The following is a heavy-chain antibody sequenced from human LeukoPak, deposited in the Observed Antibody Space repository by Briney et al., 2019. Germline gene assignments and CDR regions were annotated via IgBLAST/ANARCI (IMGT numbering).Heavy chain of an antibody. V-gene: IGHV3-30*02. Sequence: PGGSLRLSCAASGFTFSSYGMHWVRQAPGKGREGGAFIRYDGSNKYYADSVKGRFTNSRDNSKNTLYLQMNSLRAEDTAVYYCAKDNDVAVAGGFDYWGQGTLVTVSS. CDR3: AKDNDVAVAGGFDY. J-gene: IGHJ4*02. CDR1: GFTFSSYG. CDR2: IRYDGSNK. D-gene: IGHD6-19*01.